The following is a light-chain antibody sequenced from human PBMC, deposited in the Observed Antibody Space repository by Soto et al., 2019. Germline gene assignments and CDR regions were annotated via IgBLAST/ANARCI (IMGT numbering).Light chain of an antibody. Sequence: QLVLTQPPSVSGAPGQRVTISCTGSSSNIGAGFDVHWYQLRPGTAPKLLIFEDTKRPSGVPDRFSGSKSGTSVSLAIAGLQAEDEAAYYCHSYDSSLSGWVFGGGTQLTVL. CDR3: HSYDSSLSGWV. J-gene: IGLJ3*02. CDR2: EDT. V-gene: IGLV1-40*01. CDR1: SSNIGAGFD.